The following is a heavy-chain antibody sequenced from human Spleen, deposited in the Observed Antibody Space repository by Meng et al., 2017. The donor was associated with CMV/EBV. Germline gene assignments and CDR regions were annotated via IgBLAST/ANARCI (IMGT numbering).Heavy chain of an antibody. CDR2: IIPILGIA. J-gene: IGHJ6*02. V-gene: IGHV1-69*02. D-gene: IGHD2-2*01. CDR1: GGTFSSYT. CDR3: ARDLYCSSTSCRKNYYYYGMDV. Sequence: SVKVSCKASGGTFSSYTISWVRQAPGQGLEWMGRIIPILGIANYAQKFQGRVTITADKSTNTAYMELSSLRSEDTAVYYCARDLYCSSTSCRKNYYYYGMDVWGQGTTVTVSS.